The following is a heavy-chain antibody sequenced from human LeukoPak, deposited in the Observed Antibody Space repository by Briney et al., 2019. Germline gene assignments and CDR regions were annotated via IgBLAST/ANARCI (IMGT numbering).Heavy chain of an antibody. J-gene: IGHJ4*02. Sequence: PSETLSLTCTVSGGSISSYYWSWIRQPPGKGLEWIGYIYYSGSTYYNPSLKSRVTISVDTSKNQFSLKLSSVTAADTAVYYCARVGCRYCSSTSQVSFDYWGQGTLVTVSS. V-gene: IGHV4-30-4*01. CDR2: IYYSGST. CDR3: ARVGCRYCSSTSQVSFDY. CDR1: GGSISSYY. D-gene: IGHD2-2*01.